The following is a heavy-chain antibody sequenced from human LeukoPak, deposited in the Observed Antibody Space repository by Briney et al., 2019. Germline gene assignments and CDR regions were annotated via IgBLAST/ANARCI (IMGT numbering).Heavy chain of an antibody. D-gene: IGHD6-19*01. J-gene: IGHJ4*02. CDR1: GFTFSSYS. CDR3: ARSFSQPYSNSSGWSPDY. CDR2: ISSSSSYI. Sequence: GGSLRLSCAASGFTFSSYSMNWVRQAPGKGLEWVSSISSSSSYIYYADSVKGRFTISRDNAKNSLYLQMNSLRAEDTAVYYCARSFSQPYSNSSGWSPDYWGQGTLVTVSS. V-gene: IGHV3-21*01.